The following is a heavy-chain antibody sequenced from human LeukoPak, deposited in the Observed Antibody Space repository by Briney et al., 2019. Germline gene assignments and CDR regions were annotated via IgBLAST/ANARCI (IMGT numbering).Heavy chain of an antibody. V-gene: IGHV4-61*02. CDR2: IYTSGST. CDR1: GGSISSNTYY. J-gene: IGHJ3*02. CDR3: ARGGVGGADAFDI. D-gene: IGHD3-16*01. Sequence: SETLSLTCTVSGGSISSNTYYWSWIRQPAGKGLEWIGRIYTSGSTNYNPSLKSRVTMSVDTSKNQFSLKLSSVTAADTAVYYCARGGVGGADAFDIWGQGTMVTVSS.